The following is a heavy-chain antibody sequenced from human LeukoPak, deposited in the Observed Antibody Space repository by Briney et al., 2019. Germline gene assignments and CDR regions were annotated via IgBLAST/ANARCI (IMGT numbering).Heavy chain of an antibody. J-gene: IGHJ3*02. CDR2: ISAYNGNT. CDR3: ARVAPSGYSSSSGAFDI. D-gene: IGHD6-6*01. Sequence: ASVKASCKASGYTFTSYGISWVRQAPGQGLEWMGWISAYNGNTNYAQKLQGRVTMTTDTSTSTAYMELRSLRSDDTAVYYCARVAPSGYSSSSGAFDIWGQGTMVTVSS. V-gene: IGHV1-18*01. CDR1: GYTFTSYG.